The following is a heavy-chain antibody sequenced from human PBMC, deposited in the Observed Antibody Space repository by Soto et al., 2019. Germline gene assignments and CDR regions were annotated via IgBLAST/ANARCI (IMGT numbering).Heavy chain of an antibody. J-gene: IGHJ6*02. CDR1: SGSLSSSLYY. CDR2: TYCSGSA. V-gene: IGHV4-39*01. CDR3: ARNGRNNNIEQLKHCAMDV. Sequence: XETLSLTSTVSSGSLSSSLYYWVWIRQPPGKGLEWIGSTYCSGSASYNPSLKSRVTVSLETPKNQFSLRLSSVTAADSAVYFCARNGRNNNIEQLKHCAMDVWGQGTTVTVSS. D-gene: IGHD2-8*01.